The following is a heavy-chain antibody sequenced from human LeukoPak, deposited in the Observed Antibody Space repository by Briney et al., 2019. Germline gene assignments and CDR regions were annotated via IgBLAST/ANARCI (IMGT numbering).Heavy chain of an antibody. D-gene: IGHD3-10*01. J-gene: IGHJ2*01. CDR1: GFTVSTNY. V-gene: IGHV3-53*01. CDR3: ARVGDHFHWYLDL. Sequence: PGGSLRLSCAASGFTVSTNYMNWVRQAPGKGLEWVSILYSGSDTYYADSVKGRFTISRDSSKNILFLQINNLRPEDTAVYYCARVGDHFHWYLDLWGRGTLATVSS. CDR2: LYSGSDT.